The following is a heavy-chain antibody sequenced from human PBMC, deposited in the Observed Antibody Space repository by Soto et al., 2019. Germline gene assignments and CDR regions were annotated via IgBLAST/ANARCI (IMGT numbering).Heavy chain of an antibody. CDR3: ARVSDVGYSSGWYWFDP. CDR2: IWYDGSNK. D-gene: IGHD6-19*01. Sequence: QVQLVESGGGVVQPGRSLRLSCAASGFTFSSYGMHWVRQAPGKGLEWVAVIWYDGSNKYYADSVKGRFTISRDNSKNTLYLQMNSLRAEDTAVYYCARVSDVGYSSGWYWFDPWGQGTLVTVSS. J-gene: IGHJ5*02. V-gene: IGHV3-33*01. CDR1: GFTFSSYG.